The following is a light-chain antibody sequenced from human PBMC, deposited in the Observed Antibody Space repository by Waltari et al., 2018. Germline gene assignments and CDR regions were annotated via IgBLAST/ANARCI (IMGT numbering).Light chain of an antibody. V-gene: IGKV1-39*01. CDR1: QSISSY. J-gene: IGKJ4*01. CDR2: AAS. Sequence: DIQMTQSPSSLSASVGDRVTITCRASQSISSYLNWYQQKPGKAPKLLIYAASSLQSGVPSRFIGSGSGTDFTLTISSLQPEDFATYYGQQSYSTPPVTFGGGTKVEIK. CDR3: QQSYSTPPVT.